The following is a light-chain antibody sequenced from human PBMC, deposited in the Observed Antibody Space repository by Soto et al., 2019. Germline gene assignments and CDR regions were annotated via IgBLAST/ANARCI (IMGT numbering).Light chain of an antibody. J-gene: IGKJ3*01. Sequence: EIVLTQSPGTLSLSPGERATLSCRASQSVTSNYLAWYQQKPGQAPRLLIYGASSRATGIPDRFSGSGSGTEFTLTISRLEPEDFSVYYCQHYGSSLLFTFGHGTKVDIK. CDR2: GAS. CDR3: QHYGSSLLFT. V-gene: IGKV3-20*01. CDR1: QSVTSNY.